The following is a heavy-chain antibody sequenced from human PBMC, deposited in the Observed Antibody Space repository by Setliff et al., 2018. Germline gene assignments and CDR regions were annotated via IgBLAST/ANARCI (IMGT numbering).Heavy chain of an antibody. CDR1: GFTFSNAW. CDR3: VRDLHWGFDY. Sequence: GSLRLSCVASGFTFSNAWMSWVRQAPGKGLEWVGRIKSKTGGGTTDYAAPVKGRFTISRDDSTNSFYLLMDSLKTEDTAVYYCVRDLHWGFDYWGLGTLVTVSS. D-gene: IGHD7-27*01. V-gene: IGHV3-15*01. J-gene: IGHJ4*02. CDR2: IKSKTGGGTT.